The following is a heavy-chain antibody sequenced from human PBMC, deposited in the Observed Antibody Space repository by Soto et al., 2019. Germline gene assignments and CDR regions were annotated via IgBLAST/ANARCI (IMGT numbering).Heavy chain of an antibody. Sequence: GGSLRLSCAASGFTFGNAWMNWVGQGPGKGLEWVGRIKSKTDGGTTDYAAPVKGRFTISRDDSKNTLYLQMNSLKTEDTAVYYCTSGHRFFEWLLSWEPSPTFWGQGNLV. J-gene: IGHJ4*02. V-gene: IGHV3-15*07. CDR2: IKSKTDGGTT. D-gene: IGHD3-3*01. CDR3: TSGHRFFEWLLSWEPSPTF. CDR1: GFTFGNAW.